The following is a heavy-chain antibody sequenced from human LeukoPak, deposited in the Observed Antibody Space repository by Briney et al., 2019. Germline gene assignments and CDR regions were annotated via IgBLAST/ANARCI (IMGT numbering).Heavy chain of an antibody. Sequence: ASVKVSCKVSGYTLTELSMHWVRQAPGKGLEWMGGFDPEDGETIYAQKFQGRVTMTEDTSTDTAYMELSSLRSEDTAVYYCATYMIFGVVPTHFDYWGQGTLVTVSS. CDR3: ATYMIFGVVPTHFDY. V-gene: IGHV1-24*01. J-gene: IGHJ4*02. CDR1: GYTLTELS. CDR2: FDPEDGET. D-gene: IGHD3/OR15-3a*01.